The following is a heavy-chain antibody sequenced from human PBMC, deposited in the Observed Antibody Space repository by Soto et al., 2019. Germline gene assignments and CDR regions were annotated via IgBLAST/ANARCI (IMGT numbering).Heavy chain of an antibody. V-gene: IGHV1-18*01. Sequence: QVQLVQSGAEVKKPGASVKVSCKASGYTFANYGITWVRQAPRQGLEWMGWISAHTGNTNYARKLQDRVTMTTDTSTSTAYMELRSLRSDDTAIYYCARRPDGTGTDYYGMDVWGQGTTVTVSS. CDR1: GYTFANYG. CDR2: ISAHTGNT. D-gene: IGHD1-7*01. J-gene: IGHJ6*02. CDR3: ARRPDGTGTDYYGMDV.